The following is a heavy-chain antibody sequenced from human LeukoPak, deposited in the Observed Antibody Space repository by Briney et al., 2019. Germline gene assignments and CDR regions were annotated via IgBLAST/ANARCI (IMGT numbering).Heavy chain of an antibody. D-gene: IGHD4/OR15-4a*01. CDR1: GFTFSDHY. V-gene: IGHV3-11*04. Sequence: GGSLRLSCAASGFTFSDHYMSWIRQAPGKGLEWISCIGGGGSPIYYADSVRGRFSISRDNAKNSLFLQMDSPRAEDTAVYYCARDRRPSVYGGLDNWGQGTLVTVSS. CDR2: IGGGGSPI. CDR3: ARDRRPSVYGGLDN. J-gene: IGHJ4*02.